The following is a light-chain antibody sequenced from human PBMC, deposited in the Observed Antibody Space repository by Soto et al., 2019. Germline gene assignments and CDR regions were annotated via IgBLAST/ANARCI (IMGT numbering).Light chain of an antibody. Sequence: QSALTQPASVSGSPGQSITISCTGTSSDVGGYNYVSGYQQHPGKAPKLMISEVSNRPSGVSNRFSGSKSGNTASLPISGLQAEDEADYYCSSYTSRSTPVFGGGTKVTVL. J-gene: IGLJ2*01. CDR1: SSDVGGYNY. V-gene: IGLV2-14*03. CDR3: SSYTSRSTPV. CDR2: EVS.